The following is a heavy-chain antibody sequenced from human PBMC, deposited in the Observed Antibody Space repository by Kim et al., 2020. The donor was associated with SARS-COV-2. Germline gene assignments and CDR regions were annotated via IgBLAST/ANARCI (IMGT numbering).Heavy chain of an antibody. J-gene: IGHJ5*02. V-gene: IGHV3-21*01. D-gene: IGHD3-10*01. CDR1: GFTFSSYS. CDR2: ISSSSSYI. Sequence: GGSLRLSCAASGFTFSSYSMNWVRQAPGKGLEWVSSISSSSSYIYYADSVKGRFTISRDNAKNSLYLQMNSLRAEDTAVYYCARTMVRGVISHRFDPWGQGTLVTVSS. CDR3: ARTMVRGVISHRFDP.